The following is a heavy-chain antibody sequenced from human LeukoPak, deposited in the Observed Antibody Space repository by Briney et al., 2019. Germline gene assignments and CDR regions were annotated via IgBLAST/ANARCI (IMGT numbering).Heavy chain of an antibody. V-gene: IGHV3-21*04. CDR3: AKDLGGGYCSGGSCLMTNWFDP. CDR1: GFTFSSYS. J-gene: IGHJ5*02. CDR2: ISSSSSYI. Sequence: GGSLRLSCAASGFTFSSYSMNWVRQAPGKGLEWVSSISSSSSYIYYADSVKGRFTISRDNSKNTLYLQMNSLRAEDTAVYYCAKDLGGGYCSGGSCLMTNWFDPWGQGTLVTVSS. D-gene: IGHD2-15*01.